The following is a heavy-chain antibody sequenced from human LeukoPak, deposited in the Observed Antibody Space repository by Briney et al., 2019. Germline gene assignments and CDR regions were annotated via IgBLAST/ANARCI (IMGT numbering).Heavy chain of an antibody. D-gene: IGHD3-9*01. CDR3: AKDPKNFDYYFDY. J-gene: IGHJ4*02. CDR1: RFTFSSYA. V-gene: IGHV3-23*01. CDR2: ISGSGGST. Sequence: PGGSLRLSCAASRFTFSSYAMSWVRQAPGKGLEWVSAISGSGGSTYYADSVKGRFTISRDNSKNTLYLQMNSPRAEDTAVYYCAKDPKNFDYYFDYWGQGTLVTVSS.